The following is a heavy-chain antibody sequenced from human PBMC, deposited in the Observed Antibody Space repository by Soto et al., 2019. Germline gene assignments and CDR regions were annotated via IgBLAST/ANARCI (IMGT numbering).Heavy chain of an antibody. Sequence: SVKVSCKASGGTFDRHTINWVRQAPGQGLEWMGGIIPIFSTPKYAQKFQGRVMLTADKSTSTAYMELSSLRYEDTAVYYCARGGLQAQGVQYNHYAMDVWGQGTTVTVSS. CDR1: GGTFDRHT. V-gene: IGHV1-69*06. CDR3: ARGGLQAQGVQYNHYAMDV. D-gene: IGHD4-4*01. CDR2: IIPIFSTP. J-gene: IGHJ6*02.